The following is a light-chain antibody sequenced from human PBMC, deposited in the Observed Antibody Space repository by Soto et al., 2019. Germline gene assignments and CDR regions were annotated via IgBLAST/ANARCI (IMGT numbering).Light chain of an antibody. CDR3: QKYNSAPWA. V-gene: IGKV1-27*01. CDR1: EVINSY. J-gene: IGKJ1*01. Sequence: DIEMTQSPSSLSASVGDRVTITCRASEVINSYLAWYQQKPGKAPKLLIHPASTLQSGVPSRFSGSGSGTEFTLTISSLQPEDVATYYCQKYNSAPWAFGQGTKVEIK. CDR2: PAS.